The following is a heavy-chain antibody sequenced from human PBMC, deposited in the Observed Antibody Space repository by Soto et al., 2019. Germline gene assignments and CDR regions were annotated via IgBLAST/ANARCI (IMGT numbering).Heavy chain of an antibody. D-gene: IGHD1-26*01. CDR3: VRGSGSYYSGIDV. CDR1: GFTFSDHY. CDR2: TENKANSYAT. J-gene: IGHJ6*02. V-gene: IGHV3-72*01. Sequence: EVQLVESGGGLVQPGGSLRLSCAASGFTFSDHYMDWVRQAPGKGLEWVGRTENKANSYATQYAASVKGRFTISRDDSRNSLYLQMNSLISEDTAVYYCVRGSGSYYSGIDVWGQGTTVTVSS.